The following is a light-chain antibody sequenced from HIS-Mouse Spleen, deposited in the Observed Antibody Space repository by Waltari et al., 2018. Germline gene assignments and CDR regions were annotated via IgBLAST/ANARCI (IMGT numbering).Light chain of an antibody. Sequence: SYELTQPPSVSVSPGQTASITCSGDKLGDKYACLYQQKPGQSPVLVIYQDSKRPTGITERFSGSTSRNTATLTISETQAMDEADYYCQAWDSSTYVFGTGTKVTVL. CDR3: QAWDSSTYV. J-gene: IGLJ1*01. V-gene: IGLV3-1*01. CDR1: KLGDKY. CDR2: QDS.